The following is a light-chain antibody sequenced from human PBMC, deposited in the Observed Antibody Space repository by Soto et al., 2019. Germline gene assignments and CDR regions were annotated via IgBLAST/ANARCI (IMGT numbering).Light chain of an antibody. V-gene: IGKV1-5*01. J-gene: IGKJ1*01. CDR3: QQYHSYWT. CDR2: DAS. CDR1: QNIRSR. Sequence: DFQMTQSPSTLSASAGDRVTITCRASQNIRSRLAWSQQKPGKAPKLLIYDASSLESGVPQRFSGSGSGTEFTLTISSLQTDDFSTYYCQQYHSYWTFGQGTKVDIK.